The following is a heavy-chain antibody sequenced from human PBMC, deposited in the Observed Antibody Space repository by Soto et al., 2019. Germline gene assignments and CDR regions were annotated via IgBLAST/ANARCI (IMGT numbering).Heavy chain of an antibody. Sequence: ASVKVSCKASGYTFTSYGISWVRQAPGQGLEWMGWISAYNGNTNYAQKLQGRVTMTTDTSTSTAYMELRSLRSDDTAVYYCERDPSSGLGPEENDYWGQGTLVTVSS. CDR2: ISAYNGNT. CDR3: ERDPSSGLGPEENDY. V-gene: IGHV1-18*01. D-gene: IGHD3-3*01. J-gene: IGHJ4*02. CDR1: GYTFTSYG.